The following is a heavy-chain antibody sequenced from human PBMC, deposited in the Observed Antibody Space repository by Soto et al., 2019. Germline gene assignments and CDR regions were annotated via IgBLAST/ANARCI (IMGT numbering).Heavy chain of an antibody. D-gene: IGHD3-16*02. J-gene: IGHJ6*02. V-gene: IGHV3-30-3*01. CDR2: ISYDGSNK. Sequence: GGSLRLSCAASGFTFSSYAMHWVRQAPGKGLEWVAVISYDGSNKYYADSVKGRFTISRDNSKNTLYLQRNSLRAEDTAVYYCARHDYVWGSYRPLDYYYYYGMDVWGQGTTVTVSS. CDR3: ARHDYVWGSYRPLDYYYYYGMDV. CDR1: GFTFSSYA.